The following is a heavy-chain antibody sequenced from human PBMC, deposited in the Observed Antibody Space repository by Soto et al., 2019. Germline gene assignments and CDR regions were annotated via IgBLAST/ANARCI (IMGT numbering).Heavy chain of an antibody. CDR1: GGSISSGGYS. Sequence: SETLSLTCAVSGGSISSGGYSWSWIRQPPGKGLEWIGYIYHSGSTYYNPSLKSRVTISVDRSKNQFSLKLSSVTAADTAVYYCARAVYSSSFFDYWGQGTLVTVSS. J-gene: IGHJ4*02. CDR2: IYHSGST. D-gene: IGHD6-6*01. CDR3: ARAVYSSSFFDY. V-gene: IGHV4-30-2*01.